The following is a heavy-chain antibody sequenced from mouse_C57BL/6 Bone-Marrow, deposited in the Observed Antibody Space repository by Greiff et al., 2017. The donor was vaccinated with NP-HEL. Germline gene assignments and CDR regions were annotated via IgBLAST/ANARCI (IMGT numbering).Heavy chain of an antibody. CDR3: AYYCGSSYEAWFSY. D-gene: IGHD1-1*01. CDR2: INPNYGTT. V-gene: IGHV1-39*01. CDR1: GYSFTDYN. J-gene: IGHJ3*01. Sequence: EVQLQQSGPELAKPGASVKISCKASGYSFTDYNMNWVKQSNGKSLEWIGVINPNYGTTSYNQKFKGKATLTVDHSSSTAYMQLNILTSEDSAVYYCAYYCGSSYEAWFSYWGQGTGVTVSA.